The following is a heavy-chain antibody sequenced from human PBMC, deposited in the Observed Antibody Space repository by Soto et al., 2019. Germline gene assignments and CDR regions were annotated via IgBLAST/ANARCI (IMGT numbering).Heavy chain of an antibody. J-gene: IGHJ4*02. V-gene: IGHV3-74*01. CDR1: GLTFSNYW. CDR2: INSDGSST. CDR3: ARGGIPVTGTNAH. Sequence: EVQLVESGGGLVQPGGSLRLSCAASGLTFSNYWMHWVRQAPGKGLVWVSRINSDGSSTSYADSVKGRFTISRDNAKNTLYLQVNSLRGEDTAVYYCARGGIPVTGTNAHWGQGTLVTVSS. D-gene: IGHD6-19*01.